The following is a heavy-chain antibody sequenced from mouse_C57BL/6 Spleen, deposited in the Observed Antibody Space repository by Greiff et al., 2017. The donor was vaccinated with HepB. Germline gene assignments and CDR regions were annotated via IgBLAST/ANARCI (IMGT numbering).Heavy chain of an antibody. CDR3: ASKEAYYKDYFDY. CDR1: GYTFTSYW. Sequence: QVQLQQPGAELVMPGASVKLSCKASGYTFTSYWMHWVKQRPGQGLEWIGEIDPSDSYTNYNQKFKGKSTLTVDKSSSTAYMQLSSLTSEDSAVYYCASKEAYYKDYFDYWGQGTTLTVSS. V-gene: IGHV1-69*01. J-gene: IGHJ2*01. CDR2: IDPSDSYT. D-gene: IGHD2-12*01.